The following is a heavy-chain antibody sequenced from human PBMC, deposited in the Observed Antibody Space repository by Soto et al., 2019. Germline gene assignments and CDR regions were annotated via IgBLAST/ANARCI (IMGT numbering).Heavy chain of an antibody. CDR2: ISAYNGNT. J-gene: IGHJ4*02. CDR3: ARESSSSCHDY. Sequence: QVQLVQSGAEVKKPGASVKVSCKASGYTFTSYGISWVRQAPGQGLGWMGWISAYNGNTNYAQKLQGRVTMTTETSTSTAYMERRSLISDDTAVYYCARESSSSCHDYWGQGTLVTVSS. CDR1: GYTFTSYG. D-gene: IGHD6-13*01. V-gene: IGHV1-18*01.